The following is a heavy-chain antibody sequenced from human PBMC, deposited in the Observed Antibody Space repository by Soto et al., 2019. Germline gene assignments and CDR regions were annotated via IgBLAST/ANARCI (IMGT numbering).Heavy chain of an antibody. CDR3: ARASIAAAGYYFDY. D-gene: IGHD6-13*01. Sequence: EVQLVESGGGLIQPGGSLRLSCAASGFTVSTNYMSWVRQAPGKGLEWVSVIYSGGSTYYADSVKGRFTIPRDNSKNTLYLQRNSLRAEDTAVYYCARASIAAAGYYFDYWGQGTLVTVSS. J-gene: IGHJ4*02. CDR2: IYSGGST. V-gene: IGHV3-53*01. CDR1: GFTVSTNY.